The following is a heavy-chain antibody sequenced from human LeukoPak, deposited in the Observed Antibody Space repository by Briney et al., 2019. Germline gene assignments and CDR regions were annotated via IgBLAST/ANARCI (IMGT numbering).Heavy chain of an antibody. Sequence: GGSLRLSCAASGFTFRNYGMHWVRQAPGKGLEWVAIIWSGGSNKFYADSVKGRFTISRDDSWNTLSLQMNTLRAEDTAVFYCARDVGYSYAGIDYWGQGTLVTVSS. CDR1: GFTFRNYG. D-gene: IGHD5-18*01. V-gene: IGHV3-33*01. CDR3: ARDVGYSYAGIDY. CDR2: IWSGGSNK. J-gene: IGHJ4*02.